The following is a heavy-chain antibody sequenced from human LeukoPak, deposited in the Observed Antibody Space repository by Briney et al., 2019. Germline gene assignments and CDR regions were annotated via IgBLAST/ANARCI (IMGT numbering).Heavy chain of an antibody. J-gene: IGHJ4*02. CDR2: SSGSGGST. V-gene: IGHV3-23*01. CDR3: AKGYYYDSSGYSLYYFDY. CDR1: GFTFSSYA. D-gene: IGHD3-22*01. Sequence: PGGSLRLSCAASGFTFSSYAMSWVRQAPGKGLEWVSASSGSGGSTYYADSVNGRFTISRDNSKNTLYLQMNSLRAEDTAVYYCAKGYYYDSSGYSLYYFDYWGKGTLVTVSS.